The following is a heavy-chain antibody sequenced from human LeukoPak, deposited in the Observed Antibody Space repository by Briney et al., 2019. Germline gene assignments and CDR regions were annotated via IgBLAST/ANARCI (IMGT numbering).Heavy chain of an antibody. D-gene: IGHD6-13*01. V-gene: IGHV1-18*01. CDR3: ARRRPGIAAAGDWFDP. Sequence: ASVKVSCKASGFTFTSYTITWVRQAPGQGLEWMGWISAYNGNTNYAQKLQGRVTMTTDTSTTTAYMELRSLTSDDTAVYYCARRRPGIAAAGDWFDPWGQGTLVTVSS. J-gene: IGHJ5*02. CDR1: GFTFTSYT. CDR2: ISAYNGNT.